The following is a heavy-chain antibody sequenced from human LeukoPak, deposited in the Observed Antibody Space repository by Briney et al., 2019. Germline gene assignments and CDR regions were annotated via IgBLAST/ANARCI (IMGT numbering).Heavy chain of an antibody. V-gene: IGHV4-34*01. J-gene: IGHJ4*02. CDR3: ARGRKGLGVYSSSWYGDY. Sequence: SETLSLTCAVYGGSFRGYYWSWLRQPPGKGLEWSGEINHSGSTNYNPSLTSRVTISVDTPKTQFSLKLSSVTAADTAVYYCARGRKGLGVYSSSWYGDYWGQGTLVTVSS. D-gene: IGHD6-13*01. CDR1: GGSFRGYY. CDR2: INHSGST.